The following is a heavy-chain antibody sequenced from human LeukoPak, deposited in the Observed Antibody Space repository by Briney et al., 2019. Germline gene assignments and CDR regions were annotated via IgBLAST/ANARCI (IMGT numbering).Heavy chain of an antibody. Sequence: GGSLRLSCAGSGFTFRSYDMHWVRQAAGKGLEWVAAIDTAGVTYYPVSVRGRFTISGENAKNSFFLQMNSLRAEDTAVYYCASRLSGSYYNYWGQGTLVTVSS. D-gene: IGHD3-10*01. CDR2: IDTAGVT. CDR3: ASRLSGSYYNY. V-gene: IGHV3-13*01. J-gene: IGHJ4*02. CDR1: GFTFRSYD.